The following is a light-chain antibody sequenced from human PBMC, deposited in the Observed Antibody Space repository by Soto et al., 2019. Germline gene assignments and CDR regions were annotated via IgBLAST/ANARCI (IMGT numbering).Light chain of an antibody. CDR3: QPYNYYWT. V-gene: IGKV1-5*03. Sequence: IHMTQSPSTLSASVGDTVTITCRASQNINRWLAWYQHKPGQAPKPLIYKASTLESGVPSRFSGNASGTEFSLTISSLQPDDSATYFCQPYNYYWTFGQGTKVEIK. CDR2: KAS. CDR1: QNINRW. J-gene: IGKJ1*01.